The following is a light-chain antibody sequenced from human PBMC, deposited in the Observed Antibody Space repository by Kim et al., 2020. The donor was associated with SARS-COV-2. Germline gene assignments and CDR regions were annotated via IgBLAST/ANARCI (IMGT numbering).Light chain of an antibody. CDR3: NSRDSNDNVV. Sequence: VALGQTVRIPCQGDSLRSYYATWYQQKPGQAPILVIYGKNNRPSGIPDRFSGSSSGNTASLTFTGTQAGDEADYYCNSRDSNDNVVFGGGTKLTVL. J-gene: IGLJ2*01. CDR2: GKN. V-gene: IGLV3-19*01. CDR1: SLRSYY.